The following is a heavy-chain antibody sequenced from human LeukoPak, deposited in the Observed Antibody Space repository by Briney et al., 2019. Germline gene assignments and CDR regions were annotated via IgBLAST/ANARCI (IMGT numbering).Heavy chain of an antibody. Sequence: SETLSLTCAVYGGSFSGYYWSWIRRPPGKGLEWIGEINHSGSTNYSPSLKSRVTTSVDTSKNQFSLKLSSVTAADTAVYYCARGIRDTIVAKYYFDSWGQGTPVTVSS. CDR2: INHSGST. CDR1: GGSFSGYY. J-gene: IGHJ4*02. V-gene: IGHV4-34*01. D-gene: IGHD2-21*01. CDR3: ARGIRDTIVAKYYFDS.